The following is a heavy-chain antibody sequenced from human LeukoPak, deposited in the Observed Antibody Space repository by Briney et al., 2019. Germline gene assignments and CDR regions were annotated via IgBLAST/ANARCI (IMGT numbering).Heavy chain of an antibody. V-gene: IGHV1-2*02. Sequence: ASVKVSCKTSGYTFTGYYMHWVRQAPGQGLEWMGWINPNSGGTNYAQKFQGRVTMTRDTSISTAYMELSRLRSDDTAVYYCARAGVPIDVGATTFYYYYYYMDVWGKGTTVTVSS. CDR1: GYTFTGYY. D-gene: IGHD1-26*01. J-gene: IGHJ6*03. CDR2: INPNSGGT. CDR3: ARAGVPIDVGATTFYYYYYYMDV.